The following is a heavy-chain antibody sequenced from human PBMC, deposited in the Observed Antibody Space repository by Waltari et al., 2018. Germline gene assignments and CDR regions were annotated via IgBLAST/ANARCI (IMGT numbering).Heavy chain of an antibody. D-gene: IGHD1-26*01. CDR2: IWHDGSNQ. CDR1: GFFFRNYG. V-gene: IGHV3-33*03. CDR3: TFSTTHDY. Sequence: QVQLVESGGGVVQPGNSLRLSCAASGFFFRNYGMPWVRQAPGKGLEWVGVIWHDGSNQYYAESVKGRFTISRDNSKNTLYLQLSSLRVEDTGVYYCTFSTTHDYWGQGTLVTVSS. J-gene: IGHJ4*02.